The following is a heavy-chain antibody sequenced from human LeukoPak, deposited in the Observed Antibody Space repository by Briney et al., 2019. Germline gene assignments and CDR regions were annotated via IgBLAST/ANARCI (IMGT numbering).Heavy chain of an antibody. J-gene: IGHJ6*03. CDR2: ISSSSSYI. CDR1: GFTFSSYS. CDR3: ARDPVIAAAINYYYYYMDV. D-gene: IGHD6-13*01. Sequence: GGSLRLSCAASGFTFSSYSMNWVRQAPGKGLEWVSSISSSSSYIYYADSVKGRFTISRDNSKNTLYLQMNSLRAEDTAVYYCARDPVIAAAINYYYYYMDVWGKGTTVTVSS. V-gene: IGHV3-21*01.